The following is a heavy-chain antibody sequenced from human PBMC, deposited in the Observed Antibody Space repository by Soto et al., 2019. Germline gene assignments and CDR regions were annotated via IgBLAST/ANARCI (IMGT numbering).Heavy chain of an antibody. CDR2: IIPIFGTA. CDR1: GGTFSSYA. J-gene: IGHJ6*02. Sequence: VKVSCKASGGTFSSYAISWVRQAPGQGLEWMGGIIPIFGTANYAQKFQGRVTITADESTSTAYMELSSLRSEDTAVYYCARDLWDYYYGMDVWGQGTTVTVSS. V-gene: IGHV1-69*13. D-gene: IGHD2-21*01. CDR3: ARDLWDYYYGMDV.